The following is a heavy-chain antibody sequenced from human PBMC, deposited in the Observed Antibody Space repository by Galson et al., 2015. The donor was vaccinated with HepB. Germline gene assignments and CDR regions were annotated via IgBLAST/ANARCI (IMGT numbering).Heavy chain of an antibody. Sequence: SLRLSCAASGFTFSSYWMHWVRQAPGKGLVWVSRINSDGSSTSYADSVKGRFTISRDNAKNTLYLQMNSLRAEDTAVYYCARRYSGYDSYFDYWVQGTLVTVSS. CDR1: GFTFSSYW. J-gene: IGHJ4*02. V-gene: IGHV3-74*01. CDR3: ARRYSGYDSYFDY. CDR2: INSDGSST. D-gene: IGHD5-12*01.